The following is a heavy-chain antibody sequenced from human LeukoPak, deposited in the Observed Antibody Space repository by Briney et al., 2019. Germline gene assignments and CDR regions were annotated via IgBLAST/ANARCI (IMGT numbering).Heavy chain of an antibody. V-gene: IGHV3-15*01. J-gene: IGHJ4*02. CDR1: AFTFSNAW. CDR3: TTEERVSSGYCSGGSCYIDY. D-gene: IGHD2-15*01. CDR2: IKSKTDGGTT. Sequence: GGSLRLSCAASAFTFSNAWRNWVRQAPGKGLDWVGRIKSKTDGGTTDYAAPVKGRFTISRDDSKNTLYLQMNSLKTEDTAVYYCTTEERVSSGYCSGGSCYIDYWGQGTLVTVSS.